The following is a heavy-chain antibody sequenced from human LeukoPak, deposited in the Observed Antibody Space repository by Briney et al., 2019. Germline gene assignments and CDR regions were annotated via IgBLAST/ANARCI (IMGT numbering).Heavy chain of an antibody. Sequence: ASVKVSCKASGYTFTGYYIHWVRQAPGQGLEWMGWINPNSGGTNYAQKFQGRVTMTRNTSISTAYVELSSLRSEDTAVYYCARGPRDTVTAVYYYYYMDVWGKGTTVTISS. J-gene: IGHJ6*03. V-gene: IGHV1-2*02. CDR2: INPNSGGT. CDR3: ARGPRDTVTAVYYYYYMDV. D-gene: IGHD4-17*01. CDR1: GYTFTGYY.